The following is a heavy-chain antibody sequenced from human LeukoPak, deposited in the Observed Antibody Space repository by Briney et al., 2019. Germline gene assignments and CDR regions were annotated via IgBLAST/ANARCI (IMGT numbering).Heavy chain of an antibody. CDR2: SSPYNGNT. CDR1: GYTFSSYG. CDR3: AQDLAYIRFDN. Sequence: ASVKVSCKTSGYTFSSYGLTWMRQAPGQGPEWLGWSSPYNGNTNYAQKLQGRVTMTTDTSTSTAYMELRSLRSDDTAVYYCAQDLAYIRFDNWGQGTLVTVSS. V-gene: IGHV1-18*01. D-gene: IGHD1-1*01. J-gene: IGHJ4*02.